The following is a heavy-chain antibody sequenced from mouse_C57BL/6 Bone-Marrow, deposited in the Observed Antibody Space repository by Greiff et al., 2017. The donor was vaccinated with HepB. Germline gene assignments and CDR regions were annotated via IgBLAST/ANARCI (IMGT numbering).Heavy chain of an antibody. J-gene: IGHJ1*03. D-gene: IGHD3-1*01. CDR1: GFTFSDYY. Sequence: EVKLVESEGGLVQPGSSMKLSCTASGFTFSDYYMAWVRQVPEKGLEWVANINYDGSSTYYLDSLKSRFIISRDNAKNILYLQMSSLKSEDTATYYCARDTWAWYFDVWGTGTTVTVSS. CDR3: ARDTWAWYFDV. CDR2: INYDGSST. V-gene: IGHV5-16*01.